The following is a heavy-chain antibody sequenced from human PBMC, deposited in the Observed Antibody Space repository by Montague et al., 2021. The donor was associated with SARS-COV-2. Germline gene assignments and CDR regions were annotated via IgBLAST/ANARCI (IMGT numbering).Heavy chain of an antibody. CDR1: GDSISSGNFH. Sequence: TLSLTCTVSGDSISSGNFHWNWIRQPAGEGPEWIGRMYISGISDYNPSLKSRVTISLDTSKNQVSLKLTSVTAADMAVYYCARSHAYGYGADAPDIWGQGTTVTVSS. J-gene: IGHJ6*02. CDR2: MYISGIS. D-gene: IGHD5-18*01. CDR3: ARSHAYGYGADAPDI. V-gene: IGHV4-61*02.